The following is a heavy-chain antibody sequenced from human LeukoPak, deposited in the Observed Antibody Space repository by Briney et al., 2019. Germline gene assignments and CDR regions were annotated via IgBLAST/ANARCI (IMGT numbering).Heavy chain of an antibody. CDR1: GGTFSSYA. D-gene: IGHD6-25*01. J-gene: IGHJ6*02. CDR3: ARRAAYYYGMDV. CDR2: IIPILGIA. V-gene: IGHV1-69*04. Sequence: ASVKVSCKASGGTFSSYAISWVRQAPGQGLEWMGRIIPILGIANYAQKFQGRVTITADKSTSTAYMELSSLRSEDTAVYYCARRAAYYYGMDVWGQGTTVTVS.